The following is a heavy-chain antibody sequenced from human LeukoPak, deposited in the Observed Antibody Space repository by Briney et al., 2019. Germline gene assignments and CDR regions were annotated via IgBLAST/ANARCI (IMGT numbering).Heavy chain of an antibody. D-gene: IGHD3-22*01. CDR3: ANGPHYYDSSGYYSAYFDY. CDR1: GFTFSSYA. J-gene: IGHJ4*02. CDR2: ISGSGGST. V-gene: IGHV3-23*01. Sequence: QPGGSLRLSCAASGFTFSSYAMSWVRQAPGKGLEWVSAISGSGGSTYYADSVEGRFTISRDNSKNTLYLQMNSLRAEDTAVYYCANGPHYYDSSGYYSAYFDYWGQGTLVTVSS.